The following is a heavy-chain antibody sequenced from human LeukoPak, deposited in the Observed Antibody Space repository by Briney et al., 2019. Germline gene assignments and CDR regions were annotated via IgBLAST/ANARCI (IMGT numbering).Heavy chain of an antibody. CDR3: ARVTAYYYYGMDV. Sequence: GASVKVSCKASGGTFSGYAISWVRQAPGQGLEWMGGIIPIFGTANYAQKFQGRVTITADESTSTAYMELSSLRSEDTAVYYCARVTAYYYYGMDVWGQGTTVTVSS. CDR1: GGTFSGYA. D-gene: IGHD1-20*01. J-gene: IGHJ6*02. CDR2: IIPIFGTA. V-gene: IGHV1-69*13.